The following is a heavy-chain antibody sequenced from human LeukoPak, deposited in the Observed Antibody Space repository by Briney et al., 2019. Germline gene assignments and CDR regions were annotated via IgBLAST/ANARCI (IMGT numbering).Heavy chain of an antibody. CDR2: ISHDERSR. J-gene: IGHJ4*02. CDR1: GFSFSTHS. Sequence: GGSLRLSCVTSGFSFSTHSMHWVRQPPGKGLEWIAVISHDERSRLYGDSVRGRFTISRDNYKKTLYLEMNSLRVEDTAVYYCVRPLRTTYTSGSPEDYSGQGTLVTVSS. D-gene: IGHD3-10*01. CDR3: VRPLRTTYTSGSPEDY. V-gene: IGHV3-30*04.